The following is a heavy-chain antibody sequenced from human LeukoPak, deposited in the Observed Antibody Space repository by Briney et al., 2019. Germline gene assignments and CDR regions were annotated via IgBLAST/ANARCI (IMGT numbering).Heavy chain of an antibody. CDR3: VLAPNSNWFDF. CDR1: GDSISGFY. Sequence: SETLSLTCSVSGDSISGFYWNWIRQSPEKGLEWIAVTHYSGTTNYNPSLKSRVTISIDTSRQQFFLKLSSVTAADTAVYYCVLAPNSNWFDFWGQGTRVTVSS. D-gene: IGHD2-8*01. V-gene: IGHV4-59*12. J-gene: IGHJ5*01. CDR2: THYSGTT.